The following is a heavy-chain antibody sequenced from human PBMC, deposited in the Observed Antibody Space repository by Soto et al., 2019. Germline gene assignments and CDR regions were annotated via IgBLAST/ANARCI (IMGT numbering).Heavy chain of an antibody. J-gene: IGHJ4*02. CDR1: GFTFSSYA. D-gene: IGHD3-3*01. V-gene: IGHV3-23*01. Sequence: GGSLRLSCTASGFTFSSYAMSWVRQAPGKGLEWVSAISGSGGSTYYADSVKGRFTISRDNSKNTLYLQMNSLRAEDTAVYYCASSPFWSGSIADFDYWGQGTLVTVSS. CDR2: ISGSGGST. CDR3: ASSPFWSGSIADFDY.